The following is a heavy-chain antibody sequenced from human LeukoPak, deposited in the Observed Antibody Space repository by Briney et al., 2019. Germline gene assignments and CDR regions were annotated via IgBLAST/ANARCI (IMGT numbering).Heavy chain of an antibody. V-gene: IGHV4-39*01. CDR2: IYYSGST. J-gene: IGHJ4*02. CDR3: ARHTPAYDFWSGYYMGYYFDY. Sequence: GSLRLSCAASGFTFSSYSMNWVRQAPGKGLEWIGSIYYSGSTYYNPSLKSRVTISVDTSKNQFSLKLSSVTAADTAVYYCARHTPAYDFWSGYYMGYYFDYWGQGTLVTVSS. D-gene: IGHD3-3*01. CDR1: GFTFSSYSMN.